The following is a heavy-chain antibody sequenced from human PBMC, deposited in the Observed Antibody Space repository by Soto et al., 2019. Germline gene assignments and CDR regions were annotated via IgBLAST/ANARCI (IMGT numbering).Heavy chain of an antibody. V-gene: IGHV3-9*01. CDR3: VKGTFSSSKVIFDY. Sequence: GGSLRLSCVASGFIFEDYDMHWVRQVPGKGLEWVSSISSNSGAIKYADSVKGRFTLSRDNAKNSVYLEMNSLRVEDTAFYFCVKGTFSSSKVIFDYWGQGTLVTVSS. J-gene: IGHJ4*02. CDR1: GFIFEDYD. CDR2: ISSNSGAI. D-gene: IGHD6-6*01.